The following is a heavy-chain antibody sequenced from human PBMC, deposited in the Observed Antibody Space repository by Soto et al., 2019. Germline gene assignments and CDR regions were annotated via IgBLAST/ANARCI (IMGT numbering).Heavy chain of an antibody. CDR1: GFTFSSYA. D-gene: IGHD6-19*01. CDR2: IGTAGDT. V-gene: IGHV3-13*01. Sequence: EVQLVESGGGLVQPGGSLRLSCAASGFTFSSYAMHWVRQATGKGLEWVSAIGTAGDTYYPGSVKGRFTIARENAKNSLYLQMNSLRAGDTAVYYCARVSLGSSGWLTLFDYWGQGTLVTVSS. J-gene: IGHJ4*02. CDR3: ARVSLGSSGWLTLFDY.